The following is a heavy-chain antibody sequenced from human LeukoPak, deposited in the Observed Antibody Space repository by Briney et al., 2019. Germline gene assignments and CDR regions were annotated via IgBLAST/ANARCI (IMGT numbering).Heavy chain of an antibody. CDR1: GYTFTSYD. CDR2: MNPNSGNT. V-gene: IGHV1-8*01. Sequence: ASVKVSCKASGYTFTSYDIDWVRQATGQGLEWMGWMNPNSGNTGYAQKFQGRVTMTRNTSISTAYMELSSLRSEDTAVYYCARRRYCSSTSCCARWFDPWGQGTLVTVSS. J-gene: IGHJ5*02. CDR3: ARRRYCSSTSCCARWFDP. D-gene: IGHD2-2*01.